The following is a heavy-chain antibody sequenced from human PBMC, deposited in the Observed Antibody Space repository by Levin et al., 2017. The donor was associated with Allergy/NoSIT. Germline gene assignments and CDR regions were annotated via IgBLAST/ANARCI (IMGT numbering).Heavy chain of an antibody. CDR2: INPNSGGT. CDR3: ASDTPDYGDLEYFQH. V-gene: IGHV1-2*06. D-gene: IGHD4-17*01. Sequence: GESLKISCKASGYTFTGYYMHWVRQAPGQGLEWMGRINPNSGGTNYAQKFQGRVTMTRDTSISTAYMELSRLRSDDTAVYYCASDTPDYGDLEYFQHWGQGTLVTVSS. J-gene: IGHJ1*01. CDR1: GYTFTGYY.